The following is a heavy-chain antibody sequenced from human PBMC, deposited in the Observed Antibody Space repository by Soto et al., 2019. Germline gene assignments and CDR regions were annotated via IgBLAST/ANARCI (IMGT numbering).Heavy chain of an antibody. V-gene: IGHV4-39*01. J-gene: IGHJ6*02. CDR3: ARHLTYCSAGSGYSDFTSYGMDG. CDR2: IFYSGST. D-gene: IGHD2-15*01. CDR1: GGSISSSSYY. Sequence: SETLSLTCTVSGGSISSSSYYWGWIRQPPGKGLEWIGSIFYSGSTYYNPSLKSRVTISVDTSKNQFSLKLSSVTAADTAVYYCARHLTYCSAGSGYSDFTSYGMDGWGQGTTVTVAS.